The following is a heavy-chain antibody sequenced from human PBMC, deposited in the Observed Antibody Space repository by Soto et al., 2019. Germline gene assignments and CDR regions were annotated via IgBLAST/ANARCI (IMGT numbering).Heavy chain of an antibody. Sequence: GESLKISCKGSGYIFSNYWIGWVRQMPGKGLEWMGIINPGDSDTRYSPSSQGQVTISADKSITTAYLQWSSLKASDTAVYYCVRSFTAGTAGDYWGQGTLVTVSS. V-gene: IGHV5-51*03. CDR3: VRSFTAGTAGDY. CDR2: INPGDSDT. J-gene: IGHJ4*02. CDR1: GYIFSNYW. D-gene: IGHD1-1*01.